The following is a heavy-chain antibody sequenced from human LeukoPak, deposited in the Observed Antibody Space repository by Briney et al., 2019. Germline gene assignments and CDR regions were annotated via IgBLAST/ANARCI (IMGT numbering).Heavy chain of an antibody. CDR2: ISSSGSTI. V-gene: IGHV3-48*03. CDR3: ARDGEQLWYPRNFDY. Sequence: GGSLRLSCAASGFTFSSYEMNWVRQAPGKGLEWVSYISSSGSTIYYADPVKGRFTISRDNAKNSLYLQMNSLRAEDTAVYYCARDGEQLWYPRNFDYWGQGTLVTVSS. CDR1: GFTFSSYE. D-gene: IGHD5-18*01. J-gene: IGHJ4*02.